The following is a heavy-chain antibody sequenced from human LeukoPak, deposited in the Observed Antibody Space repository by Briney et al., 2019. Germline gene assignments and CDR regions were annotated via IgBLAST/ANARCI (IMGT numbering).Heavy chain of an antibody. CDR2: MNPNSGNT. J-gene: IGHJ6*02. CDR1: GYTFTSYD. CDR3: ARSSQLRYFDWLLWSYYYYGMDV. V-gene: IGHV1-8*01. D-gene: IGHD3-9*01. Sequence: ASVKVPCKASGYTFTSYDINWVRQAPGQGLEWMGWMNPNSGNTGYAQKFQGRVTMTRNTSISTAYMELSSLRSEDTAVYYCARSSQLRYFDWLLWSYYYYGMDVWGQGTTVTVSS.